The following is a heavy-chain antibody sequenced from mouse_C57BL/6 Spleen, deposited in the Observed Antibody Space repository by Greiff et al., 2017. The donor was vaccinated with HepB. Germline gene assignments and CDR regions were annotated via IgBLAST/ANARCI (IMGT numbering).Heavy chain of an antibody. CDR3: AITTVPWYFDV. CDR2: IHPSDSDT. CDR1: GYTFTSYW. Sequence: QVQLKQPGAELVKPGASVKVSCKASGYTFTSYWMHWVKQRPGQGLEWIGRIHPSDSDTNYNQKFKGKATLTVDKSSSTAYMQLSSLTSEDSAVYYCAITTVPWYFDVWGTGTTVTVSS. J-gene: IGHJ1*03. D-gene: IGHD1-1*01. V-gene: IGHV1-74*01.